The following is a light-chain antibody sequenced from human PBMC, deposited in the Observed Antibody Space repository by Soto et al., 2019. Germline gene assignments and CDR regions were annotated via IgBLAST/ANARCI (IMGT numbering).Light chain of an antibody. V-gene: IGLV2-23*02. CDR2: EVI. J-gene: IGLJ1*01. Sequence: QSALTQPASVSGSPGQSITISCTGTSSDVGTYTLVSWYQQHPGKAPKLMIYEVIKRPSGVSDRFSGSKSGNTASLTISALQAEDEADYYCCSYARSSPFVFGTGTKLTVL. CDR3: CSYARSSPFV. CDR1: SSDVGTYTL.